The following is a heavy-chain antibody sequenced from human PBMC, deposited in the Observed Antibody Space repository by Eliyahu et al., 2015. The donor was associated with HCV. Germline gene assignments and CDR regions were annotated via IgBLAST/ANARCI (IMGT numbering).Heavy chain of an antibody. CDR3: TTGAPGGFDYYLDV. D-gene: IGHD3-10*01. Sequence: EVQLVESGGGLVKPGXSLRLSCAAXXFTFXXAWMSWXXQAPGKGLEWIGRIKSKTXGGTTDYAAPVKGRFTISRDDSKSTLYLQMNSLKTEDTAVYYCTTGAPGGFDYYLDVWGQGTTVTVSS. CDR1: XFTFXXAW. J-gene: IGHJ6*03. V-gene: IGHV3-15*01. CDR2: IKSKTXGGTT.